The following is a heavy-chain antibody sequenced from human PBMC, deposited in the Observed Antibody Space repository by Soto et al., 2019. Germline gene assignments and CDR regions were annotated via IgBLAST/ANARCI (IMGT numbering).Heavy chain of an antibody. D-gene: IGHD1-7*01. Sequence: GGSVKVSCNASGDTFGSYRISWVRQAPGQGLEWMGWISAYNGNKNYAQKLQGRVTMTTETSTSTAYMELRSVRSDDTAVYYCASGTTGYHYAMDVWGLGKTVTVSS. CDR2: ISAYNGNK. CDR3: ASGTTGYHYAMDV. V-gene: IGHV1-18*04. CDR1: GDTFGSYR. J-gene: IGHJ6*01.